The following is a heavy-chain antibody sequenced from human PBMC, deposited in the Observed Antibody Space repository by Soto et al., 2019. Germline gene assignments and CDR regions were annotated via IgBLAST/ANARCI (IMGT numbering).Heavy chain of an antibody. CDR1: GYTFTSYA. J-gene: IGHJ4*02. CDR2: INAGNGNT. CDR3: ARDRWQLVKGYYFDY. Sequence: GASVKVSCKASGYTFTSYAMHWVRQAPGQRLEWMGWINAGNGNTKYSQKFQGRVTITRDTSASTAYMELSSLRSEDTAVYYCARDRWQLVKGYYFDYWGQGTLVTVSS. V-gene: IGHV1-3*01. D-gene: IGHD6-13*01.